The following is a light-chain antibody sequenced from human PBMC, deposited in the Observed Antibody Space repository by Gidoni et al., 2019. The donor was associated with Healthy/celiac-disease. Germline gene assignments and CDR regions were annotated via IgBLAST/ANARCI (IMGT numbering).Light chain of an antibody. CDR1: QGISSY. V-gene: IGKV1-39*01. J-gene: IGKJ2*01. CDR3: QQNDSTPYT. Sequence: DIQMTQSPSSLSASVGDRVTITCRASQGISSYLNWYQQKPGKAPSRFSGSGSGTDFTLTISSLQPEDIATYYCQQNDSTPYTFGQGTKLEIK.